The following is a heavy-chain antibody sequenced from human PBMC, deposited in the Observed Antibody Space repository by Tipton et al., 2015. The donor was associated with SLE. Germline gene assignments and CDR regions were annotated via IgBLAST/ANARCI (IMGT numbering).Heavy chain of an antibody. D-gene: IGHD3-22*01. CDR1: GGSISSYY. J-gene: IGHJ6*02. V-gene: IGHV4-59*01. CDR2: IYYSGST. CDR3: ARDPSTRVDSSCYPYYYYGMDV. Sequence: LRLSCTVSGGSISSYYWSWIRQPPGKGLEWIGYIYYSGSTNYNPSLKSRITISVDTYKNQFSLKLSSVTAADTAVYYCARDPSTRVDSSCYPYYYYGMDVWGPGTPVTVSS.